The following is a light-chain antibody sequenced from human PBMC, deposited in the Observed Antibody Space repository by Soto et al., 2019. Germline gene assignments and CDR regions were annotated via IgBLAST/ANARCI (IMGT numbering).Light chain of an antibody. CDR3: QHHDSSPTWT. CDR1: QSVSGRF. CDR2: GAS. V-gene: IGKV3-20*01. Sequence: EIVLTQSPGTLSLSPGERATLSCRASQSVSGRFLTWYQQKGGQAPRLLIYGASTRATGIPDRFSVSGSGTDFTLTISRLEPEDFAVYYCQHHDSSPTWTFGQGTKVEIK. J-gene: IGKJ1*01.